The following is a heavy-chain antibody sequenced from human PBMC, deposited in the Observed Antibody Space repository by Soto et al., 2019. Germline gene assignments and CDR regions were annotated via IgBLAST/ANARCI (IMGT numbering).Heavy chain of an antibody. CDR1: GGSFSGYY. J-gene: IGHJ4*02. Sequence: QVQLQQWVAGLLKPSETLSLTCAVYGGSFSGYYWSWIRQPPGKGLEWIGEINHSGSTNYNPSLKSRVTISVDTSKNQFSLKLSSVTAADTAVYYCARGRYYYDSSGTASFGYWGQGTLVTVSS. CDR2: INHSGST. CDR3: ARGRYYYDSSGTASFGY. D-gene: IGHD3-22*01. V-gene: IGHV4-34*01.